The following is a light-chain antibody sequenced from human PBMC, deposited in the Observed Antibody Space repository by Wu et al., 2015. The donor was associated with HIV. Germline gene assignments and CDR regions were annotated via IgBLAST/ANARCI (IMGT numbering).Light chain of an antibody. Sequence: EIMMTQIPATLSVSPGERATLSCRSSQSVSNNLAWYQQKPGQAPRLLIYGASTWAPGIPARFSGSGSGTDFTLTISSLQSEDFAVYFCQQYNDWPRTFGQGTKVEVK. V-gene: IGKV3-15*01. CDR1: QSVSNN. CDR3: QQYNDWPRT. CDR2: GAS. J-gene: IGKJ1*01.